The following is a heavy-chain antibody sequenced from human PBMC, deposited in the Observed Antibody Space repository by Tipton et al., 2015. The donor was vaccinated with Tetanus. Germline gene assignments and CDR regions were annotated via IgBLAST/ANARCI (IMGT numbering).Heavy chain of an antibody. CDR2: FYYSGST. Sequence: TLSLTCTVSGDSISGYYWNWIRQPPGKGLEWIGYFYYSGSTNYNPSLKSRVTMSGDTSNDQFSLRLTSVTAADTAIYYCARFSYDSGGFYSYFDYWGRGTLVTVSS. D-gene: IGHD3-22*01. CDR3: ARFSYDSGGFYSYFDY. J-gene: IGHJ4*02. CDR1: GDSISGYY. V-gene: IGHV4-59*01.